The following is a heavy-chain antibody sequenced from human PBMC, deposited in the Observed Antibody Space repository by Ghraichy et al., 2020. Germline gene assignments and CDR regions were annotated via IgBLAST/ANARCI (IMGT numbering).Heavy chain of an antibody. CDR2: ISAYNGNT. CDR1: GYTFTSYG. Sequence: ASVKVSCKASGYTFTSYGISWVRQAPGQGLEWMGWISAYNGNTNYEQKLQGRVTMTTDTSTSTAYMELRSLRSDDTAVYYCARGFLGIRFLEWLPSHAFDIWGQGTMVTVSS. D-gene: IGHD3-3*01. J-gene: IGHJ3*02. CDR3: ARGFLGIRFLEWLPSHAFDI. V-gene: IGHV1-18*01.